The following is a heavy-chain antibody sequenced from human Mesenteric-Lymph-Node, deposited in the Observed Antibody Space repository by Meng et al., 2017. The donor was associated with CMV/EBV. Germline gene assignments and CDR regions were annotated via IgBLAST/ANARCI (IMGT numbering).Heavy chain of an antibody. Sequence: GESLKISCAASGFTFSSHSMNWVRQAPGKGLEWVSSVSRSSNYIYYADSVKGRFTISRDNSKNSLYLQINSLRAEDTAVYYCARTMTTVTTHDGFDFWGQGTQVTVSS. CDR1: GFTFSSHS. CDR2: VSRSSNYI. J-gene: IGHJ3*01. D-gene: IGHD4-17*01. V-gene: IGHV3-21*01. CDR3: ARTMTTVTTHDGFDF.